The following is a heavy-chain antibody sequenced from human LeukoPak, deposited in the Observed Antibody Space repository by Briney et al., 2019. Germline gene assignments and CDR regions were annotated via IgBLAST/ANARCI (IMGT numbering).Heavy chain of an antibody. CDR3: ARGGRYYDILTGYYNVGIDY. V-gene: IGHV3-11*01. Sequence: PGGSLRLSCAASGFTFSDYYMSWVRQAPGKGLEWISYISSSGSNIYYADSVKGRFTISKDNAKNSLYLQMNSLRAEDTAVYYCARGGRYYDILTGYYNVGIDYWGQGTLVTVSS. CDR1: GFTFSDYY. CDR2: ISSSGSNI. J-gene: IGHJ4*02. D-gene: IGHD3-9*01.